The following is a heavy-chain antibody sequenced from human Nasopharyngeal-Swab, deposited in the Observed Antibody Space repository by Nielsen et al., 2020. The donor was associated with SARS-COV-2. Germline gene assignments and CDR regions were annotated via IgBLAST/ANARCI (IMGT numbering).Heavy chain of an antibody. CDR1: GFSFSNYG. J-gene: IGHJ3*02. CDR3: AKESLTMIVVVTPDAFDI. D-gene: IGHD3-22*01. V-gene: IGHV3-30*18. Sequence: GESLKISCAASGFSFSNYGMHLVRQAPGTGLEWVATISYHGSNKYYADSVEGRFTISRDNSDNTLYLQMNSLRTEDTALYYCAKESLTMIVVVTPDAFDIWGQGTMVTVSS. CDR2: ISYHGSNK.